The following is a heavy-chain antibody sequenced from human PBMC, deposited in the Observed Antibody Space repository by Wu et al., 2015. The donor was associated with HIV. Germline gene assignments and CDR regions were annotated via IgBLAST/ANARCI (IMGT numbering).Heavy chain of an antibody. D-gene: IGHD2-2*01. Sequence: QVQLVQSGAEVKKPGSSVKVSCKASGGTFSSYGINWVRQAPGQGPEWMGRIIPFFGTTNYAQKFQGRVTITADESMSTAYMELSSLRSDDTAVYYCAAGHQLEVLYYYYGMDVWGQGP. V-gene: IGHV1-69*13. CDR3: AAGHQLEVLYYYYGMDV. CDR2: IIPFFGTT. CDR1: GGTFSSYG. J-gene: IGHJ6*02.